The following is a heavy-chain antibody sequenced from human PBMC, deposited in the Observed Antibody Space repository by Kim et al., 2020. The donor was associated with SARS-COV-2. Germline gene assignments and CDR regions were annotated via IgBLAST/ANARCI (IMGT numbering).Heavy chain of an antibody. CDR1: GFTFSNAW. V-gene: IGHV3-15*01. J-gene: IGHJ6*02. CDR3: TTEWLPSYYYYGMDV. CDR2: IKSKTDGGTT. D-gene: IGHD5-12*01. Sequence: GGSLRLSCAASGFTFSNAWMSWVRQAPGKGLEWVGRIKSKTDGGTTDYAAPVKGRFTISRDDSKNTLYLQMNSLKTEDTAVYYCTTEWLPSYYYYGMDVWGQGTTVTVCS.